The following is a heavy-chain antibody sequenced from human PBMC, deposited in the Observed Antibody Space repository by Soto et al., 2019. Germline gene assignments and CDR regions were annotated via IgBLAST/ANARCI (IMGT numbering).Heavy chain of an antibody. Sequence: GASVKVSCKASGYTFTSYAMHWVRQAPGQGLEWMGWINPNSGGTNYAQKFQGWVTMTRDTSISTAYMELSRLRSDDTAVYYCARQLATLSAFDIWGQGTMVTVSS. D-gene: IGHD5-12*01. CDR3: ARQLATLSAFDI. J-gene: IGHJ3*02. CDR1: GYTFTSYA. CDR2: INPNSGGT. V-gene: IGHV1-2*04.